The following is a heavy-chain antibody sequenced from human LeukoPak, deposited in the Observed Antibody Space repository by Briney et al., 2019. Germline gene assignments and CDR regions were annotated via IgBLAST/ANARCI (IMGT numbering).Heavy chain of an antibody. Sequence: ASVKVSCKASGYTFTGYYMHWVRQAPGQGLEWMGWINPNSGGTNYAQKFQGRVTMTRDTSISTAYMELSRLRSDDTAVYYCARIVAGRGGFDYWGQGTLVTVSS. CDR2: INPNSGGT. J-gene: IGHJ4*02. D-gene: IGHD6-19*01. V-gene: IGHV1-2*02. CDR3: ARIVAGRGGFDY. CDR1: GYTFTGYY.